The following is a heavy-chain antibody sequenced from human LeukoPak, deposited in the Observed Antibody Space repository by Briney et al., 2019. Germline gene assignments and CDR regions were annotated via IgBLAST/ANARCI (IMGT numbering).Heavy chain of an antibody. CDR1: GLTYNYAC. CDR3: TKSTGDYGT. J-gene: IGHJ5*02. D-gene: IGHD4-17*01. CDR2: IKSKTDGGTT. V-gene: IGHV3-15*01. Sequence: PGGSLRLSCAASGLTYNYACMTWVRQAPGKGLEWVGHIKSKTDGGTTDYAAPVKGRFTISRDDSLHTVYLQMNSLKTEDRAVYYCTKSTGDYGTWGQGTLVTVSS.